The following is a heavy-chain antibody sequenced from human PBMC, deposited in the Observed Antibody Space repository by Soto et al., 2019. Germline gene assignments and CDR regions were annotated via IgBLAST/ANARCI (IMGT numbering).Heavy chain of an antibody. J-gene: IGHJ4*02. CDR1: GYTFTSYA. CDR2: INAGNGNT. Sequence: QVQLVQSGAEVKKPGASVKVSCKASGYTFTSYAMHWVRQAPGQRLEWMGWINAGNGNTKYSQKFQGRVTITRDTSAMKAYMEMGSLRSEDTVVYYWAGGGRGGGRAYIAAAGTMDYWGQGTLVTVSS. CDR3: AGGGRGGGRAYIAAAGTMDY. D-gene: IGHD6-13*01. V-gene: IGHV1-3*01.